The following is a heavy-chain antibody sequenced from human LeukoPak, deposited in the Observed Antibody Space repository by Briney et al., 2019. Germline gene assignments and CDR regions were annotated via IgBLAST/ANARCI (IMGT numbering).Heavy chain of an antibody. V-gene: IGHV3-11*04. J-gene: IGHJ4*02. D-gene: IGHD5-24*01. Sequence: GGSLRLSCAASGFTFSDYYMSWIRQAPGKGLEWVSYISSSSSTIYYADSVKGRFTISRDNAKNSLYLQMNSLRAEDTAVYYCARNSRDGYNDFDYWGQGTLITVSS. CDR3: ARNSRDGYNDFDY. CDR2: ISSSSSTI. CDR1: GFTFSDYY.